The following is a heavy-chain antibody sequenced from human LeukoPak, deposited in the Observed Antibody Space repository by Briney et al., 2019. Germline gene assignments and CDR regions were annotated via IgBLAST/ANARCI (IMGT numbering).Heavy chain of an antibody. CDR1: GGSFSGYY. V-gene: IGHV4-34*01. Sequence: SETLSLTCAVYGGSFSGYYWSWIRQPPGKGLEWIGEINHSGSTNYNPSLKSRVTISVDTSKNQFSLKLSSVTTADTDVYYCARAIGSPNYYDSSGYYLQYYYYYGMDVWGQGTTVTVSS. D-gene: IGHD3-22*01. CDR2: INHSGST. J-gene: IGHJ6*02. CDR3: ARAIGSPNYYDSSGYYLQYYYYYGMDV.